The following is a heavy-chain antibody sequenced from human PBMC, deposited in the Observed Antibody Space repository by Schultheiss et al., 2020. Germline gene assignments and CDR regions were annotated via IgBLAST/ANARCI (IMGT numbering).Heavy chain of an antibody. D-gene: IGHD6-13*01. CDR2: ISSSSSYI. J-gene: IGHJ4*02. CDR1: GFTFSSYS. V-gene: IGHV3-21*01. CDR3: AREEYSSTWHKLVDY. Sequence: GSLRLSCAASGFTFSSYSMNWVRQAPGKGLEWVSSISSSSSYIYYADSVKGRFTISRDNSKSMLYLQMNSLRPDDTAVYYCAREEYSSTWHKLVDYWGQGTLVTVSS.